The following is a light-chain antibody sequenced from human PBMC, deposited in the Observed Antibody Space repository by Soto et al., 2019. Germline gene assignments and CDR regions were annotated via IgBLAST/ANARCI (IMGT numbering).Light chain of an antibody. Sequence: EVVMTQSPATPSASPGERATLSCRASQSISSNLAWYQHKPGQAPRLLIYGASTRATGVPAGFSGIGSGTAFTLTVNSLQSEDSAVYSGQQDNCWRPRITFGGGTKVVIK. J-gene: IGKJ4*01. CDR1: QSISSN. V-gene: IGKV3-15*01. CDR3: QQDNCWRPRIT. CDR2: GAS.